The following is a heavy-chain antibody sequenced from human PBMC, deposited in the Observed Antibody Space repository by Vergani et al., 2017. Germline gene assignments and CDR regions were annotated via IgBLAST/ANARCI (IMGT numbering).Heavy chain of an antibody. D-gene: IGHD3-22*01. CDR3: ARIRMFTITMIVGPSTGYGMDV. CDR1: GFSLSNARMG. CDR2: IFSNDEK. V-gene: IGHV2-26*01. Sequence: QVTLKESGPVLVKPTETLTLTCTVSGFSLSNARMGVSWIRQPPGKALEWLAHIFSNDEKSYSTSLKSRLTISKDTSKSQVVLTMTIMDPVDTATYYCARIRMFTITMIVGPSTGYGMDVWGQGTTVTVSS. J-gene: IGHJ6*02.